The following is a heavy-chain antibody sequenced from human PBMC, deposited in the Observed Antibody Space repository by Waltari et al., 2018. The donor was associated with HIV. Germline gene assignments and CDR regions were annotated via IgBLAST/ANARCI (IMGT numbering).Heavy chain of an antibody. CDR3: ARVARGLRQGSFDI. Sequence: QVHLVESGGDLVKPGGSLSLSCVGSGFTFRASYMTWIRQAPGKRLEGVSYIAVSSAYTNYGDSVKGRFTMSRDDAKKSLFLQINSLRPEDTAVYYCARVARGLRQGSFDIWGQGTMVTVSS. D-gene: IGHD2-15*01. CDR1: GFTFRASY. V-gene: IGHV3-11*05. CDR2: IAVSSAYT. J-gene: IGHJ3*02.